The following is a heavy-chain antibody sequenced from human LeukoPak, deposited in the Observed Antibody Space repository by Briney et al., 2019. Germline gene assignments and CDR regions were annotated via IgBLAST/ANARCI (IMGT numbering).Heavy chain of an antibody. CDR2: ISGSGGST. V-gene: IGHV3-23*01. J-gene: IGHJ4*02. Sequence: GGSLRLSCAASGFTFSNAWMSWVRQAPGKGLEWVSAISGSGGSTYYADSVKGRFTISRDNSKNTLYLQMNSLRAEDTAVYYCAKDHLLGSGYFPHYFDYWGQGTLVTVSS. CDR1: GFTFSNAW. CDR3: AKDHLLGSGYFPHYFDY. D-gene: IGHD3-3*01.